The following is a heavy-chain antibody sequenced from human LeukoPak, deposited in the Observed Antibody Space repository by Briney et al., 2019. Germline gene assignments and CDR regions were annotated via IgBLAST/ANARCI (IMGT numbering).Heavy chain of an antibody. J-gene: IGHJ4*02. V-gene: IGHV5-51*01. CDR2: IYAGDSEI. Sequence: GEPLKISCKGSGYTFNAYWIGWVRQMPGKGLEWMGVIYAGDSEIRYSPSFQGQVTISVDKSISTAYLQWSSLKASDTAMYYCARHSRGSNDYWGQGTLVTVSS. D-gene: IGHD5-12*01. CDR1: GYTFNAYW. CDR3: ARHSRGSNDY.